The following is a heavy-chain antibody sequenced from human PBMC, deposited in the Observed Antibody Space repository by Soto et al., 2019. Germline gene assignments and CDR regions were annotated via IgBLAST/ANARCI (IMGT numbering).Heavy chain of an antibody. D-gene: IGHD3-22*01. CDR1: GFTFDDYA. V-gene: IGHV3-9*01. CDR2: ISWNSGSI. CDR3: AKGQLYYDSSGHPDY. J-gene: IGHJ4*02. Sequence: LRLSCAASGFTFDDYAMHWVRQAPGKGLEWVSGISWNSGSIGYADSVKGRSTISRDNAKNSLYLQMNSLRAEDTALYYCAKGQLYYDSSGHPDYWGQGTLVTVSS.